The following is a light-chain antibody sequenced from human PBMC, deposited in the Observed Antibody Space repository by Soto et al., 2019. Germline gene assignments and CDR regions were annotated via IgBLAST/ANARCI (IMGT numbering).Light chain of an antibody. J-gene: IGKJ4*01. V-gene: IGKV3-11*01. CDR3: QQRSNWPPLLT. Sequence: EIVLTQSPATLSLSPGERATLSCRASQSVSSYLAWYQQKPGQAPRLLIYDASNRATGIPVRFSGSGSGTDFTLTISSLEPEDFAVYYCQQRSNWPPLLTFGGGTKVEIK. CDR1: QSVSSY. CDR2: DAS.